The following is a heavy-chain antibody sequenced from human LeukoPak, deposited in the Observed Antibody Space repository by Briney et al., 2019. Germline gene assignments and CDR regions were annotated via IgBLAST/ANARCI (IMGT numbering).Heavy chain of an antibody. CDR3: ARDGSGRVPEMSAPDY. CDR1: GFTFSSYS. CDR2: IRSSSSTI. V-gene: IGHV3-48*01. D-gene: IGHD3-10*01. Sequence: GGSLRLSCAASGFTFSSYSMNWVRQAPGKGLEWVSYIRSSSSTIYYADSVKGRFTISRVNAKNSLYLQMNSLRAEDTAVYYCARDGSGRVPEMSAPDYWGQGTLVTVSS. J-gene: IGHJ4*02.